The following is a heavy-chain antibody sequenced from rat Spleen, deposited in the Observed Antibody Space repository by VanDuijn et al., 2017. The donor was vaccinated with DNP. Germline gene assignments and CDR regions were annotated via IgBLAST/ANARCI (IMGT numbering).Heavy chain of an antibody. CDR3: ARSPETSYIYFPWAY. Sequence: QVRLKESGPGLVQPSQTLSLTCTVSGFSLASYNVHWLRQPPGKGLEWMGVIWKHGATRYNSALKSRLSFSKATSKSQVFLKLNSLQIEDTATYYCARSPETSYIYFPWAYWGQGTLVTVSS. CDR2: IWKHGAT. CDR1: GFSLASYN. V-gene: IGHV2-41*01. D-gene: IGHD1-2*01. J-gene: IGHJ3*01.